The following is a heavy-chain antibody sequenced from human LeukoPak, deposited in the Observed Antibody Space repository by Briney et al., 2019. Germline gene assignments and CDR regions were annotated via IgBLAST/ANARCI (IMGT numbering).Heavy chain of an antibody. CDR3: AKSGYNRFDY. V-gene: IGHV3-30*02. D-gene: IGHD5-24*01. J-gene: IGHJ4*02. CDR1: EFTFSSYG. Sequence: PSGGSLRLSCAASEFTFSSYGMHWVRQAPGKGLEWVAFIRFDGSNKYYADSVKGRFTISRDNSKNTLYLQMNSLRAEDTAVYYCAKSGYNRFDYWGQGTLVTVSS. CDR2: IRFDGSNK.